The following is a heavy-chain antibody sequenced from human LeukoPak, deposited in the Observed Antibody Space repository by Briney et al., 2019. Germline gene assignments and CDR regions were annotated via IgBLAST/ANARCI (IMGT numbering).Heavy chain of an antibody. V-gene: IGHV3-21*01. Sequence: GGSLRLSCAASGFTFSSYSMNWVRQTPGKGLEWVSSISSSSTYIYYADSVKGRFTISRDNAKNSLYLQMNSLRAEDTAVYYCARDGYSFGHDFDYWGQGTLVTVSS. D-gene: IGHD5-18*01. CDR3: ARDGYSFGHDFDY. CDR1: GFTFSSYS. CDR2: ISSSSTYI. J-gene: IGHJ4*02.